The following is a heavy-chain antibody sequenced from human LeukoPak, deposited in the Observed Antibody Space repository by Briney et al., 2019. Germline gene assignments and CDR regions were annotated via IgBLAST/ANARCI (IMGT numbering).Heavy chain of an antibody. V-gene: IGHV4-59*08. CDR2: VYRTGST. D-gene: IGHD6-13*01. CDR3: ARQSYSSSWFVDS. J-gene: IGHJ4*02. Sequence: SETLSHTCTVSGGSIGNYYWTWIRQPPGKGLEYIGYVYRTGSTNHNPSLRNRLTISVDTSKNQFSLKLRSVTAADTAVYFCARQSYSSSWFVDSWGQGTLVTVSS. CDR1: GGSIGNYY.